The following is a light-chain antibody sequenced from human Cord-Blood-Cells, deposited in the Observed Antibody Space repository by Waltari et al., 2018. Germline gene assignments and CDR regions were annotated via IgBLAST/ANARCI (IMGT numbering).Light chain of an antibody. J-gene: IGLJ3*02. V-gene: IGLV1-40*01. CDR1: SPTIGAGYD. CDR3: QSYDSSLSGSV. Sequence: QSVLTQPPSVSGAPGQRVPISCTGSSPTIGAGYDVHWYQQLPGTAPKLLIYGNSNRPSGVPDRFSGSKSGTSASLAITGLQAEDEADYYCQSYDSSLSGSVFGGGTKLTVL. CDR2: GNS.